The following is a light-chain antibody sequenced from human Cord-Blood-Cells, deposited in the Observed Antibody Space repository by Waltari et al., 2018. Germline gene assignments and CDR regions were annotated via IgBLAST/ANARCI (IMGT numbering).Light chain of an antibody. CDR1: QSVLYSSNNKNY. CDR3: QQYYSTPLT. J-gene: IGKJ4*01. Sequence: DIVMPQSPDSLAVSLGERATINCQSSQSVLYSSNNKNYLAWYQQKPGQPPKLLIYWASTRESGVPDRFSGSGSGTDFTLTISSLQAEDVAVYYCQQYYSTPLTFGGGTKVEIK. V-gene: IGKV4-1*01. CDR2: WAS.